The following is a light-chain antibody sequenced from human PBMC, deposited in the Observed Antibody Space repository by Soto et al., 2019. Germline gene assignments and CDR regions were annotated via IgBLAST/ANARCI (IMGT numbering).Light chain of an antibody. Sequence: DIQMTQSPSSVSASVGDRVTITCRASQGISRWLAWYQQKQGKAPKLLIYVASRLEGGVPSRFRGSESGTDFTLTIRSPQPEDFATYDGQQANSLPWTSAQGTKVEIK. J-gene: IGKJ1*01. CDR2: VAS. CDR3: QQANSLPWT. V-gene: IGKV1-12*01. CDR1: QGISRW.